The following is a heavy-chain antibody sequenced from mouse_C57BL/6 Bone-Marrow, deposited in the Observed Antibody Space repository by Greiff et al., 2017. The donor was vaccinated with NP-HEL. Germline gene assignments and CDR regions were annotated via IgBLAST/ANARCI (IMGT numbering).Heavy chain of an antibody. CDR2: INPYNGGT. J-gene: IGHJ3*01. Sequence: EVQLQQSGPVLVKPGASVKMSCKASGYTFTDYYMNWVKQSHGKSLEWIGVINPYNGGTSYNQKFKGKATLTVDKSSSTAYMELNSLTSEDSAVYYCARGGRKRGFAYWGQGTLVTVSA. V-gene: IGHV1-19*01. D-gene: IGHD3-3*01. CDR3: ARGGRKRGFAY. CDR1: GYTFTDYY.